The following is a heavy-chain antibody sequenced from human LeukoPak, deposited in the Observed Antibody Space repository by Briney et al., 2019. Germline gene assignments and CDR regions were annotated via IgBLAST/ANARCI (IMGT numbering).Heavy chain of an antibody. V-gene: IGHV3-74*01. CDR2: IYTDGSYT. CDR1: GFVFSSYW. CDR3: ARGDDESLDH. D-gene: IGHD3-16*01. Sequence: EGSLRLSCAASGFVFSSYWMHWVRQAPGKGLVWVSRIYTDGSYTNYADSVKGRFTISRDNAKNTLSLHMNSLRAEDMAVYYCARGDDESLDHWGQGTLVTVSS. J-gene: IGHJ4*02.